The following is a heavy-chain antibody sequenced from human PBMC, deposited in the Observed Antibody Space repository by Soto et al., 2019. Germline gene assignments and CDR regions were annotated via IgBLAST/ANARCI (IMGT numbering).Heavy chain of an antibody. CDR1: GFTFSSYW. CDR2: IKQDGSEK. V-gene: IGHV3-7*01. Sequence: GGSLRLSCAASGFTFSSYWMSWVRQAPGKGLEWVANIKQDGSEKYYVDSVKGRFTISRDNAKNSLYLQMNSLRAEDTAVYYCARIRSLVLLWFGEFDYWGQGTLVTVSS. CDR3: ARIRSLVLLWFGEFDY. D-gene: IGHD3-10*01. J-gene: IGHJ4*02.